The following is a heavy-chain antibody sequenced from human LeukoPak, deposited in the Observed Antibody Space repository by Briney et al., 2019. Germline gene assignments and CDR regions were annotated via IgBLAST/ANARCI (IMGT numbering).Heavy chain of an antibody. CDR3: AKDHDAGDYLAYYMDV. CDR1: GFTFSSYW. J-gene: IGHJ6*03. D-gene: IGHD4-17*01. CDR2: SSSDGNST. V-gene: IGHV3-43D*04. Sequence: PGGSLRLSCAASGFTFSSYWLYWARQAPGEGLEGVSLSSSDGNSTYLADSVNGRVNVSIDNYKKYLSLHMSSLIFEDRAVYFCAKDHDAGDYLAYYMDVWGKETTLTVSS.